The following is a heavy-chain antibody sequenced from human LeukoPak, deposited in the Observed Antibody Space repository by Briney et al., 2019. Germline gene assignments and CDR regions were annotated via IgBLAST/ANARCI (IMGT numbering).Heavy chain of an antibody. D-gene: IGHD6-19*01. Sequence: AGGSLRLSCAASGFTFSSYWMHWVRQAPGKGLVWVSRINSDGSLTRYADSVKGRFTISRDDSKNTLYLQMNSLRAEDTAIYYCAKGLSGWNYFDYWGQGTLVTVSS. CDR1: GFTFSSYW. J-gene: IGHJ4*02. CDR3: AKGLSGWNYFDY. CDR2: INSDGSLT. V-gene: IGHV3-74*01.